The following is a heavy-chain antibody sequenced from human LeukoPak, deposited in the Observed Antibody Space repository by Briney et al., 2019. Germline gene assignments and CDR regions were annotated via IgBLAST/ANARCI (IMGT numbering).Heavy chain of an antibody. Sequence: SVKVSCKASGGTFSRYAISWVRQAPGQGLEWMGGIIPIFGTANYAQKFQGRVTITTDESTSTAYMELSSLRSEDTAVYYCARDGVRRYCSGGSCYLSLDYWGQGTLVTVSS. CDR2: IIPIFGTA. CDR1: GGTFSRYA. D-gene: IGHD2-15*01. V-gene: IGHV1-69*05. J-gene: IGHJ4*02. CDR3: ARDGVRRYCSGGSCYLSLDY.